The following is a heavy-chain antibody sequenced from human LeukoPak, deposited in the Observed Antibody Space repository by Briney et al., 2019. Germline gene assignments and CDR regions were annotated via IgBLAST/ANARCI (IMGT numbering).Heavy chain of an antibody. D-gene: IGHD3-10*01. V-gene: IGHV3-7*01. CDR2: IKQDGREK. Sequence: GGSLRLSCAASGFTFSSYWMNWVRQAPGKGLEWVANIKQDGREKHYVDSVEGRFTISRDNAKNSLYLQMSSLRAEDTAVYYCVRSLYGSGSYNKGDGYFDYWGQGTLVTVSS. CDR1: GFTFSSYW. J-gene: IGHJ4*02. CDR3: VRSLYGSGSYNKGDGYFDY.